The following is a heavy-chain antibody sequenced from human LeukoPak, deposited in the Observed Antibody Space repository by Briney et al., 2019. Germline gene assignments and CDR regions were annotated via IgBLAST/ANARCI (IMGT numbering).Heavy chain of an antibody. CDR1: GFTFSDYY. V-gene: IGHV3-11*04. CDR2: ISSSGSTI. CDR3: ARGEYDILTGYYTAFDY. Sequence: GGSLRLSCAASGFTFSDYYMSWIRQAPGKGLEGVSYISSSGSTIYYADSVKGRFTIYRDNAKNSLYLQMNSLRAEDTAVYYCARGEYDILTGYYTAFDYWGQGTLVTVSS. J-gene: IGHJ4*02. D-gene: IGHD3-9*01.